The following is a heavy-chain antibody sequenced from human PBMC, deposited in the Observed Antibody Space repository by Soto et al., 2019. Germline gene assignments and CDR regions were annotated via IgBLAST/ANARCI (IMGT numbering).Heavy chain of an antibody. D-gene: IGHD6-6*01. Sequence: QVQLVQSGAEVKKPGSSVKVSCKASGGTFSSYAISWVRQAPGQGLERMGGIIPIFGTANYAQKFQGRVTITAEESTSTAYMELSSLRSEDTAVYYCAVSQGYSSSSRPFAFDIWGQGTMVTVSS. J-gene: IGHJ3*02. V-gene: IGHV1-69*01. CDR1: GGTFSSYA. CDR3: AVSQGYSSSSRPFAFDI. CDR2: IIPIFGTA.